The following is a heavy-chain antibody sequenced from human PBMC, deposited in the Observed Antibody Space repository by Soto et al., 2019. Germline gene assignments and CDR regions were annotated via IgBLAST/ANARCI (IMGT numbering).Heavy chain of an antibody. CDR2: IKSKTDGGTT. D-gene: IGHD3-22*01. V-gene: IGHV3-15*05. CDR3: TTDAGYSAYYPRDFDY. Sequence: EVQLVESGGGLVKPGGSLRLSCAASGFSFSNAWMSWVRQAPGKGLEWVGRIKSKTDGGTTDYAAPVKGRFTISRDDSKNMPVLQMNSLKTEDTAVYYCTTDAGYSAYYPRDFDYWGQGTLVTVSS. CDR1: GFSFSNAW. J-gene: IGHJ4*02.